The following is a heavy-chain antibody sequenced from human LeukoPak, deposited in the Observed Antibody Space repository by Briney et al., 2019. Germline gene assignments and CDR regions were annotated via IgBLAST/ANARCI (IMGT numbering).Heavy chain of an antibody. Sequence: SVKVSCKASGYTFTSYDINWVRQATGQGLEWMGRIIPILGIANYAQKFQGRVTITADKSTSTAYMELSSLRSEDTAVYYCARDPTPGIAAAGTMIWFDPWGQGTLVTVSS. CDR2: IIPILGIA. CDR3: ARDPTPGIAAAGTMIWFDP. CDR1: GYTFTSYD. J-gene: IGHJ5*02. V-gene: IGHV1-69*04. D-gene: IGHD6-13*01.